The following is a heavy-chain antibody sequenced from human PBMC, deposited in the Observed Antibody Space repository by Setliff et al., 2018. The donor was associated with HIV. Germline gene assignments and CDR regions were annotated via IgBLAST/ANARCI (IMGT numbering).Heavy chain of an antibody. CDR2: IYYSGST. J-gene: IGHJ4*02. V-gene: IGHV4-39*01. Sequence: SETLSLTCTVSGGSISSSSYYWGWIRQPPGKGLEWIGSIYYSGSTYYNPSLKSRVTISVDTSKNQFSLKLSSVTAADTAVYYCARLLRRPTSDYWGQGTQVTVSS. CDR3: ARLLRRPTSDY. D-gene: IGHD1-26*01. CDR1: GGSISSSSYY.